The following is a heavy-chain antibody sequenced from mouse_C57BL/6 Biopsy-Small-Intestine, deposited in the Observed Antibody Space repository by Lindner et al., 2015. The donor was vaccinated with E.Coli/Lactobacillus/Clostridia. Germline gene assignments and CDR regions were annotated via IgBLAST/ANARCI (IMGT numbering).Heavy chain of an antibody. CDR2: ISGLNGHT. CDR1: GYSFSNYA. V-gene: IGHV1-79*01. J-gene: IGHJ4*01. D-gene: IGHD3-1*01. CDR3: ASLGLGEFKN. Sequence: SVKVSCKTSGYSFSNYAITWVRQAPGQGLEWMGWISGLNGHTNYAQQLRGRLTMTADTSTNTAYMELSRLRSDDTAVYYCASLGLGEFKNWGQGTLVTVSS.